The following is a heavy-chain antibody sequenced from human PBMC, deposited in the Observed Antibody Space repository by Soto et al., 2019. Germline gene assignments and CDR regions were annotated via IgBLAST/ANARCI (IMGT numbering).Heavy chain of an antibody. CDR1: SGSISSYY. CDR3: ARSMYCTNGVCYYFDY. V-gene: IGHV4-59*01. CDR2: IYYSGST. J-gene: IGHJ4*02. D-gene: IGHD2-8*01. Sequence: SETLSLTCTVSSGSISSYYWSWIRQPPGKGLEWIGYIYYSGSTNYNPSLKSRVTISVDTSKNQFSLKLSSVTAADTAVYYCARSMYCTNGVCYYFDYWGQGTLVTVSS.